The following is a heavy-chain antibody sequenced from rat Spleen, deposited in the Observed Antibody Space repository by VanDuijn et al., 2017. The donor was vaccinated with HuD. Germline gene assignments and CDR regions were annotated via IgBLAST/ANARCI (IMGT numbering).Heavy chain of an antibody. Sequence: VQLKESGPGLVQPSQSLSLTCSVTGYSITSNYWGWIRKFPGNKMEWIGHISYSGSTSYNPSLKSRISITRDTSKNQFFLQLNSVTTEDTATYYCASGEGFDYWGQGVMVTVSS. V-gene: IGHV3-1*01. CDR2: ISYSGST. CDR1: GYSITSNY. J-gene: IGHJ2*01. D-gene: IGHD1-11*01. CDR3: ASGEGFDY.